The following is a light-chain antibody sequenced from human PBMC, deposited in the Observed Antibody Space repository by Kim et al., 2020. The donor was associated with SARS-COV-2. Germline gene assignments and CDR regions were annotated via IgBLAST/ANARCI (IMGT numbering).Light chain of an antibody. V-gene: IGLV3-21*04. CDR2: YDS. Sequence: SYELTQPPSVSVAPGKTARITWGGNNIGSKSVHWYQQKPGQAPVLVIYYDSDWPSGIPERFSGSNSGNTATLTISRVAAGDEADYYCQVWDSSSDLYVFG. CDR1: NIGSKS. J-gene: IGLJ1*01. CDR3: QVWDSSSDLYV.